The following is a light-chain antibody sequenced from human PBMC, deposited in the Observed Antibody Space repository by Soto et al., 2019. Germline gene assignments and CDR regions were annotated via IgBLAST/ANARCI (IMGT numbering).Light chain of an antibody. CDR3: QQYYITPFT. CDR1: QSVLYSSSNKNF. CDR2: WAS. J-gene: IGKJ3*01. V-gene: IGKV4-1*01. Sequence: DIVMTQSPDSLAVSLGERATINCKSSQSVLYSSSNKNFLAWYQQRPGQPPKLLIYWASIREFGVPDRFSGSGSGTDFTLTISSLPPEDVAVYYCQQYYITPFTFGPGTKVDIK.